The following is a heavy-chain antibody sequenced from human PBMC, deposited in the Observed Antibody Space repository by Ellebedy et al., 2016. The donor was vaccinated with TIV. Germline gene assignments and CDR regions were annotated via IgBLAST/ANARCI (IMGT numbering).Heavy chain of an antibody. D-gene: IGHD2-2*01. J-gene: IGHJ4*02. Sequence: PGGSLRLSCVDSGLTFSRYWMSWVRQTPGRGLEWVANIKQDGSDKNYVDSVKGLFTISRDNAKNSLYLQMNSLSADDTAVYYCARGSGYCSSTSCSGETDWGQGTPVTVSS. V-gene: IGHV3-7*03. CDR1: GLTFSRYW. CDR3: ARGSGYCSSTSCSGETD. CDR2: IKQDGSDK.